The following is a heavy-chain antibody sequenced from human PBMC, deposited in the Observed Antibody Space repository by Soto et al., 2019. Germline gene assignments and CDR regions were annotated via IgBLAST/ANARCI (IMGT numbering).Heavy chain of an antibody. CDR2: IIPIFGTA. Sequence: SVKVSCKASGGTFSSYAISWVRQAPGQGLEWMGGIIPIFGTANYAQKFQGRVTITADESTSTAYMELSSLRSEDTAVYYCARVRSPHRHSSGWLRFYYWFDPWGQGTLVTVSS. D-gene: IGHD6-19*01. V-gene: IGHV1-69*13. CDR1: GGTFSSYA. CDR3: ARVRSPHRHSSGWLRFYYWFDP. J-gene: IGHJ5*02.